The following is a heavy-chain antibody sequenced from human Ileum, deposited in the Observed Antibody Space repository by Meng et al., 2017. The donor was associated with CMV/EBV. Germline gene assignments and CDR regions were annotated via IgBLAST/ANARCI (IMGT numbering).Heavy chain of an antibody. CDR2: ISVSGGST. J-gene: IGHJ4*02. CDR1: GFTISSYA. V-gene: IGHV3-23*01. Sequence: WGTLRLTCAASGFTISSYAMSWIRQAPGKGLEWVSVISVSGGSTYYADSVKGRFTISRDNSKNTLYLQMKGLRAEDTAVYYCFLEAAGTDYFDYWGQGKLVTGAS. D-gene: IGHD6-13*01. CDR3: FLEAAGTDYFDY.